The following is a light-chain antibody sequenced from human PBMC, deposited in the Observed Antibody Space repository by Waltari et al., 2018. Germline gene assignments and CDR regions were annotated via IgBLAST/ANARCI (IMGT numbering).Light chain of an antibody. Sequence: EVIMTQPPATLSVSPGERVTLSCRASQGIRDNLAWYHQKPGQAPRLLIYGASTRATAVPARFRGSGSGTEFTLTISSLQSEDFGVYYCQQYNRWPPLTFGGGTKVDIK. J-gene: IGKJ4*01. CDR2: GAS. CDR3: QQYNRWPPLT. CDR1: QGIRDN. V-gene: IGKV3-15*01.